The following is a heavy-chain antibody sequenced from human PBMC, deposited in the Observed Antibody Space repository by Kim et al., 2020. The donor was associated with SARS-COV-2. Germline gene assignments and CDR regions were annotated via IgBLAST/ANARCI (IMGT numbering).Heavy chain of an antibody. J-gene: IGHJ4*02. Sequence: TCDPSLKSRVTMSVDTSKNQCALERSGVTAADTAVYYCARGGEWGPNFDYWGQGTLVTVSS. D-gene: IGHD3-16*01. V-gene: IGHV4-34*01. CDR3: ARGGEWGPNFDY.